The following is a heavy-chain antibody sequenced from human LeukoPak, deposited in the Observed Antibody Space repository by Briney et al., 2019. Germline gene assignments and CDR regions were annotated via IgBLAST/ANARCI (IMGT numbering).Heavy chain of an antibody. CDR2: ITPNSGGT. Sequence: GASVKVSCKASGYTFTAYYVRWVRQAPGQGLEWMGWITPNSGGTKYAQKFQGRVTMTRDTSISTAYMELGGLRSDGTAVYYCARGFRLSAIEDWFDPWGQGTLVTVSS. J-gene: IGHJ5*02. D-gene: IGHD2-8*01. CDR1: GYTFTAYY. V-gene: IGHV1-2*02. CDR3: ARGFRLSAIEDWFDP.